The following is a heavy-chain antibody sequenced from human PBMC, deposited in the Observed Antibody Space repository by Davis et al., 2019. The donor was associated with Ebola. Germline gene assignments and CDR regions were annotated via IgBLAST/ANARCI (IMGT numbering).Heavy chain of an antibody. CDR2: INAGNGNT. J-gene: IGHJ3*02. V-gene: IGHV1-3*01. CDR1: GYTFTSYA. Sequence: ASVKVSCKASGYTFTSYAMHWVRQAPGQRLEWMGWINAGNGNTKYSQKFQGRVTITRDTSASTAYMELSSLRSEDTAVYYCASYGSGSYYNVASAFDIWGQGTMVTVSS. D-gene: IGHD3-10*01. CDR3: ASYGSGSYYNVASAFDI.